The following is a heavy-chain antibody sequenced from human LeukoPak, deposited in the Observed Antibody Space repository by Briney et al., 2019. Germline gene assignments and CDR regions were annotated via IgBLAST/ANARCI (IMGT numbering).Heavy chain of an antibody. V-gene: IGHV3-23*01. CDR3: AKDQGELDYFDY. Sequence: GGSLRLSCAASGFTFSSYAMHWVRQAPGKGLEWVSAISGSGDRTYYADSVKGRFTISRDNSKNTLYLQMNSLRAEDTAVYCCAKDQGELDYFDYWGQGTLVTVSS. J-gene: IGHJ4*02. CDR2: ISGSGDRT. D-gene: IGHD3-16*01. CDR1: GFTFSSYA.